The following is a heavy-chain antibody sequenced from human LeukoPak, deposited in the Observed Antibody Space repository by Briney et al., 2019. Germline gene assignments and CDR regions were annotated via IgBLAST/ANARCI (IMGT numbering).Heavy chain of an antibody. Sequence: SETLSLTFTVSGGSISSSSYYWGWIRQPPGKGLEWIGSIYYSGSAYYNPSLKSRVTIYVDTSKNQFSLNLSSVTAGDTAVYYCARSITIFGVVITHPDGYYYYMDVWGKGTTVTVSS. V-gene: IGHV4-39*01. CDR1: GGSISSSSYY. CDR2: IYYSGSA. CDR3: ARSITIFGVVITHPDGYYYYMDV. D-gene: IGHD3-3*01. J-gene: IGHJ6*03.